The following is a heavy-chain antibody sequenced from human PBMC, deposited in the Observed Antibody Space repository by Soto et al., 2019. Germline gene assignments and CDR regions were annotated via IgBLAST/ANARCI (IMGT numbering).Heavy chain of an antibody. CDR2: IIPIFGTA. V-gene: IGHV1-69*01. J-gene: IGHJ5*02. Sequence: QVQLVQSGAEVKKPGSSVKVSCKASGGTFSSYAISWVRQAPGQGLEWMGGIIPIFGTANYAQKFQGSVTITADESTSTAYMELSSLRSEDKAVSYCARVGGSAAPITNWFDPWGKGTLVTVSS. D-gene: IGHD3-16*01. CDR1: GGTFSSYA. CDR3: ARVGGSAAPITNWFDP.